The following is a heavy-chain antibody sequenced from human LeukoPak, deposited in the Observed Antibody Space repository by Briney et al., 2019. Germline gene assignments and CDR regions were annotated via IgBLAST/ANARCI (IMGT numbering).Heavy chain of an antibody. Sequence: AASVNVSCKASGGTFSSYAISWVRQAPGQGLEWMGGIIPIFGTANYAQKFQGRVTITADESTSTAYMELSSLRSEDTAVYYCAREIRTGHYYYGMDVWGQGTTVTVSS. D-gene: IGHD1-14*01. J-gene: IGHJ6*02. CDR1: GGTFSSYA. V-gene: IGHV1-69*01. CDR2: IIPIFGTA. CDR3: AREIRTGHYYYGMDV.